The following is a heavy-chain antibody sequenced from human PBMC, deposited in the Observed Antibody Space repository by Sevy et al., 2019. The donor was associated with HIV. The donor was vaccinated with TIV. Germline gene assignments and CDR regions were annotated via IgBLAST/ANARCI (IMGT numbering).Heavy chain of an antibody. Sequence: ASVKVSCRASGYTFTSYDIHWVRQTTGQGLEWMGWMRPNSGNTGYAQKFQGRVTKTRDTSKGTAYMELSSLRSDDTAVYYCVRILSTSYYNYHALDVWGQGTTVTVSS. D-gene: IGHD2-2*01. CDR1: GYTFTSYD. J-gene: IGHJ6*02. V-gene: IGHV1-8*01. CDR2: MRPNSGNT. CDR3: VRILSTSYYNYHALDV.